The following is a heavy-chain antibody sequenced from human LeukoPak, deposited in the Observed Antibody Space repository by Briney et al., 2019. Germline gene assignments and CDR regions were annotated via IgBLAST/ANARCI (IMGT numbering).Heavy chain of an antibody. V-gene: IGHV4-39*01. Sequence: SETLSLICNVSGDSISSRSYYWGWIRHPPGKGLEWIGSMFYSGSTSYNPSLESRVTISVDTTKNQFSLKLNSVTAADTAVYYCAGRAGPTWYFDYCGQGSLVTVSS. CDR2: MFYSGST. J-gene: IGHJ4*02. CDR1: GDSISSRSYY. CDR3: AGRAGPTWYFDY. D-gene: IGHD6-25*01.